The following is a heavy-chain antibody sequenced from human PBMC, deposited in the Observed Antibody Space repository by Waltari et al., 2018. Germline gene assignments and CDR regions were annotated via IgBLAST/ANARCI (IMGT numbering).Heavy chain of an antibody. CDR3: AIQPPEGRLGSYFYSGMDV. D-gene: IGHD3-16*01. V-gene: IGHV5-51*01. CDR1: GYRVTSYW. J-gene: IGHJ6*02. Sequence: EVQLVQSGAEVKKAGESLKISCRSSGYRVTSYWIGWVRQMPGKGLEWMGIIYFGDSETRYSPSFQGQVTISADRSISTAYLQWDRLKTSDTATYFCAIQPPEGRLGSYFYSGMDVWGQGTTVTVSS. CDR2: IYFGDSET.